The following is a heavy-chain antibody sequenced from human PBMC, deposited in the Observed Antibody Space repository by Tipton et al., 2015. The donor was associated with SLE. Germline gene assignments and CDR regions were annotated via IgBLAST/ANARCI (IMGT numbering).Heavy chain of an antibody. J-gene: IGHJ3*02. CDR1: GYSFPNYW. CDR3: ASPVDTAMVDDAFDI. V-gene: IGHV5-10-1*01. CDR2: IDPSDSYT. D-gene: IGHD5-18*01. Sequence: QLVQSGAEVKKPGESLRISCKGSGYSFPNYWINWVRLLPGKGLEWMGRIDPSDSYTDYSPSFQGHVTISADKSIDTAYLQWDSLRASDTAMYYCASPVDTAMVDDAFDIWGQGTMVTVS.